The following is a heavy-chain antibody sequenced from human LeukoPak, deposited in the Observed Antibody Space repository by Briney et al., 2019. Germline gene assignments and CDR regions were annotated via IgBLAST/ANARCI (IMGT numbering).Heavy chain of an antibody. Sequence: GESLKISCETSGYSFANYWIGWVRQLPGKGLEWMGVIYPGDSDTRYSPSFQGQVTISADKSISTAYLQWSSLKASDTAMYYCARLPRQLLWFGELFYFDYWGQGTLVTVSS. J-gene: IGHJ4*02. D-gene: IGHD3-10*01. CDR2: IYPGDSDT. V-gene: IGHV5-51*01. CDR3: ARLPRQLLWFGELFYFDY. CDR1: GYSFANYW.